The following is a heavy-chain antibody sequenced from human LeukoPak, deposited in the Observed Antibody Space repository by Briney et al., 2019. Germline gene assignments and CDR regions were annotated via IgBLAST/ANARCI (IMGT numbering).Heavy chain of an antibody. CDR1: GGTFSSYA. CDR3: ARDRDGYNENWYFDL. CDR2: IIPIFGTA. D-gene: IGHD5-24*01. V-gene: IGHV1-69*05. Sequence: ASVRVSCKASGGTFSSYAISWVRQAPGQGLEWMGGIIPIFGTANYAQKFQGRVTITTDESTSTAYMELSSLRSEDTAVYYCARDRDGYNENWYFDLWGRGTLVSVSS. J-gene: IGHJ2*01.